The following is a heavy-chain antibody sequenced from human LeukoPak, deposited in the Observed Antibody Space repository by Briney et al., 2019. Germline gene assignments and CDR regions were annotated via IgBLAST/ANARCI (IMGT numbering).Heavy chain of an antibody. CDR3: ASVPSGTYLLDS. V-gene: IGHV1-2*02. J-gene: IGHJ4*02. D-gene: IGHD1-26*01. Sequence: GASVKVSCKASGYTFTGYYMHWVRQAPGQGLEWMGWINPNSGGTNYAQKFQGRVTMTRDTSTSTVYMELSSLRSEDTAVYFCASVPSGTYLLDSWGQGTLVTVSS. CDR2: INPNSGGT. CDR1: GYTFTGYY.